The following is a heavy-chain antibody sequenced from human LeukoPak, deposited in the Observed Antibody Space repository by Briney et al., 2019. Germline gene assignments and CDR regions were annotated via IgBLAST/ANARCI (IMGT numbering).Heavy chain of an antibody. V-gene: IGHV1-46*01. D-gene: IGHD6-13*01. CDR2: INPSGGST. CDR3: AVPGESSSWYVDYYYGMDV. J-gene: IGHJ6*02. Sequence: GASVKVSCKASGYTFTSYYMHWVRQAPGQGLEWMGIINPSGGSTSYAQKFQGRVTMTRDTSTSTVYMELSSLRSEDTAVYYCAVPGESSSWYVDYYYGMDVWGQGTTVTVSS. CDR1: GYTFTSYY.